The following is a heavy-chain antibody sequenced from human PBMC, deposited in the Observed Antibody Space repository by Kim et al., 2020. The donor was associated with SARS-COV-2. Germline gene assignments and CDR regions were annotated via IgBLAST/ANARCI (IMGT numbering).Heavy chain of an antibody. J-gene: IGHJ4*02. CDR3: ASTKRGGNSSPALS. D-gene: IGHD6-19*01. Sequence: GGSLRLSCAASGFTFSSYGMHWVRQAPGKGLEWVAVISYDGSNKYYADSVKGRFTISRDNSKNTLYLQMNSLRAEDTAVYYCASTKRGGNSSPALSWGQGTLVTVSS. V-gene: IGHV3-30*03. CDR1: GFTFSSYG. CDR2: ISYDGSNK.